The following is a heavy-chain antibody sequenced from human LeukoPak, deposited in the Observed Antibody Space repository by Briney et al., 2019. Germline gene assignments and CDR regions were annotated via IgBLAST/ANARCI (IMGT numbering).Heavy chain of an antibody. D-gene: IGHD4-17*01. Sequence: GGSLRLSCAASGFTFSSYEMNWVRQAPGKGLEWVSYISSGSTIYDADSVKGRFTISRDNAKNSLYLQMSSLRSEDTAVYYCARDSSYGDQPYYFDYWGQGTLVTVTS. J-gene: IGHJ4*02. CDR3: ARDSSYGDQPYYFDY. CDR1: GFTFSSYE. V-gene: IGHV3-48*03. CDR2: ISSGSTI.